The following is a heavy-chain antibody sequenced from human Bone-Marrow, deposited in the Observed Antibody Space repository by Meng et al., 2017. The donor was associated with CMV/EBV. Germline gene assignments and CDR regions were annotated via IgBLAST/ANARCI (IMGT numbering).Heavy chain of an antibody. CDR3: ARHGGNSGA. J-gene: IGHJ5*02. CDR2: IYPAESEI. V-gene: IGHV5-51*01. CDR1: GYSFASYW. D-gene: IGHD4-23*01. Sequence: GESLKISCKGSGYSFASYWIGWVRQLPGKGLEWMAIIYPAESEIRYSPSFQGQVSVSADRSTSTAYLQWSSLKASDTAMYYCARHGGNSGAWGQGKLVTFSS.